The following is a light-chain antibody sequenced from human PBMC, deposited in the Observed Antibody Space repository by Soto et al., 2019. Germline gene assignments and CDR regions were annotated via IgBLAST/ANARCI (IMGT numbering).Light chain of an antibody. CDR2: GAS. CDR3: QQYGNSPQT. Sequence: EIVLTRSPGTLSFSPGERATLSCRASQSVSSSYLAWFQQKPGKAPRLLIFGASNRDTGITDSFSGSGSGTDLTLTTSTLAPEDFAVYYRQQYGNSPQTFGHGTNVEIK. J-gene: IGKJ1*01. CDR1: QSVSSSY. V-gene: IGKV3-20*01.